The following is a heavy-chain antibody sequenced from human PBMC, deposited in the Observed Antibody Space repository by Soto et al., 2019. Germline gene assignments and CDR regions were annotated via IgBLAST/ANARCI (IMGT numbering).Heavy chain of an antibody. CDR3: AREGRTGYGFVFDY. CDR1: GGSISSGGYY. CDR2: IYYSGST. V-gene: IGHV4-31*03. D-gene: IGHD5-18*01. Sequence: PSETLSLTCTVSGGSISSGGYYWSWIRQHPGKGLERIGYIYYSGSTYYNPSLKNRVTISVDTSKNQFSLKLSSVTAADTAVYKWAREGRTGYGFVFDYWGRETLVTVSS. J-gene: IGHJ4*02.